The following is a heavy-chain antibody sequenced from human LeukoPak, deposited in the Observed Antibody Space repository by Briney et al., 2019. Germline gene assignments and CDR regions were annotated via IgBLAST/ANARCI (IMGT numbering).Heavy chain of an antibody. D-gene: IGHD3-3*01. V-gene: IGHV3-23*01. J-gene: IGHJ4*02. CDR2: ISGSGGST. CDR1: GFTFSSFA. CDR3: AKVPYYDFWSGQQAFGY. Sequence: GGSLRLSCAASGFTFSSFAMSWVRQAPGKGLEWVSAISGSGGSTYYADSVKGRFTISRDNSKNTLYLQMNSLRAEDTAVYYCAKVPYYDFWSGQQAFGYWGQGTLVSVSS.